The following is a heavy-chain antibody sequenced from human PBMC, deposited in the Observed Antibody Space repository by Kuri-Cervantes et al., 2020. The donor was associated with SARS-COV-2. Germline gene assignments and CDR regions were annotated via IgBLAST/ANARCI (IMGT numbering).Heavy chain of an antibody. V-gene: IGHV4-59*08. CDR2: IYYSGST. CDR1: GGSISSYY. Sequence: ESLKISCTVSGGSISSYYWSWIRQPPGKGLEWIGYIYYSGSTYYTPSLKSRVTISVDTSKNQFSLKLTSVTATDTAVYYRGRQASDWHIDYWGQGTPVTVSS. D-gene: IGHD3-9*01. CDR3: GRQASDWHIDY. J-gene: IGHJ4*02.